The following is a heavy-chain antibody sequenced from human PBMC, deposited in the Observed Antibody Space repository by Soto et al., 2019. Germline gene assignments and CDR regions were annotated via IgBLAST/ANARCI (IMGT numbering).Heavy chain of an antibody. CDR3: ARDPHEFWTSYWFDP. V-gene: IGHV1-18*01. CDR2: ISAYDGKT. Sequence: ASVKVSCKTSGYTLNTYGINWVRQAPGQGLELMGWISAYDGKTTYAEKFQGRVTLTTDTSTSTAYMELRSLRSDDTAIYYCARDPHEFWTSYWFDPWGQGTPVTVSS. D-gene: IGHD3-3*01. CDR1: GYTLNTYG. J-gene: IGHJ5*02.